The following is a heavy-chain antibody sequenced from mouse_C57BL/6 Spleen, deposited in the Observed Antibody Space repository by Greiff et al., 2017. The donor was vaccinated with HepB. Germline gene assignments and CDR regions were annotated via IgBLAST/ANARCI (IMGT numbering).Heavy chain of an antibody. CDR1: GYTFTDYY. Sequence: EVQLQQSGPVLVKPGASVKMSCKASGYTFTDYYMNWVKQSHGKSLEWIGVINPYNGGTSYNQKFKGKATLTVDKSSSTAYMELNSLTSEDSAVYYCARFRGGGYYAMDYWGQGTSVTVSS. CDR2: INPYNGGT. D-gene: IGHD1-1*02. J-gene: IGHJ4*01. CDR3: ARFRGGGYYAMDY. V-gene: IGHV1-19*01.